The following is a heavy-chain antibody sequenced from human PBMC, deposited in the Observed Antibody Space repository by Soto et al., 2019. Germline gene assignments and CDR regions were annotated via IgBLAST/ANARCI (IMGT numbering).Heavy chain of an antibody. V-gene: IGHV5-51*01. J-gene: IGHJ6*02. CDR1: GYSFTNYW. Sequence: GESLKISCEGSGYSFTNYWIGWVRQMPGKGLEWMGMIYPGDSNARYSPSFQGQATISVDKSISTAYLQWSSLKASDTAMYYCARLAGGNYYYGMDVWGQGTTVTVSS. CDR2: IYPGDSNA. CDR3: ARLAGGNYYYGMDV. D-gene: IGHD3-16*01.